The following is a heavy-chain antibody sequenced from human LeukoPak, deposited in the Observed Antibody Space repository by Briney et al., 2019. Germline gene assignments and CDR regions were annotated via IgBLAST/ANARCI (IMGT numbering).Heavy chain of an antibody. CDR3: ASATSTAWFDY. J-gene: IGHJ4*02. CDR1: GGSVSSYF. Sequence: SETLSLTCTVSGGSVSSYFWSWIRQPPGKGLEWIGYSFYSGSTNYNPSLKSRVTISVDTSKNQFSLKLTSVTAADTAVYYCASATSTAWFDYWGQGTLVTVSS. V-gene: IGHV4-59*02. D-gene: IGHD2-21*02. CDR2: SFYSGST.